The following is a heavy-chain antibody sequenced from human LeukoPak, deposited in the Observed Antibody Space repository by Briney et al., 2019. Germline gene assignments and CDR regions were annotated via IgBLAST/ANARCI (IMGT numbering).Heavy chain of an antibody. CDR2: INLNTAGT. J-gene: IGHJ3*01. CDR1: GYTFTGYH. V-gene: IGHV1-2*02. Sequence: GASVKVSRKASGYTFTGYHIHWVRQAPGQGLEWMSSINLNTAGTEYPQKFQGRVTVTWDTPVTTAYMELSALTYDDTATYYCAIEPTGSGHPGDVWGQGTMVTVSS. CDR3: AIEPTGSGHPGDV. D-gene: IGHD6-19*01.